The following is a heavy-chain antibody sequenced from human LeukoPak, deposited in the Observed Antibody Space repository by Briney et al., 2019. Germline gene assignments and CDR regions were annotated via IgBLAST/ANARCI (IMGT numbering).Heavy chain of an antibody. CDR1: GYTFTSYY. CDR2: INPSSGRT. Sequence: GASVKVSCKSSGYTFTSYYMYWVRQAPGQGLEWMGIINPSSGRTSYVQKFQGRVTMNRDTSTSTVYMELSSLRSEDTAVYYCARDSGMVRGTVDYWGQGTLVTVSS. CDR3: ARDSGMVRGTVDY. J-gene: IGHJ4*02. D-gene: IGHD3-10*01. V-gene: IGHV1-46*01.